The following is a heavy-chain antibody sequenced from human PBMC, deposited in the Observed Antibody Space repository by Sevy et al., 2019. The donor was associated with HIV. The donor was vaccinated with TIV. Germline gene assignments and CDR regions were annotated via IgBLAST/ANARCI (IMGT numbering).Heavy chain of an antibody. V-gene: IGHV3-9*01. J-gene: IGHJ3*02. CDR2: ISSNSGRV. CDR1: RFSFDDYA. D-gene: IGHD6-19*01. Sequence: SLKISCAASRFSFDDYAMHWVRQAPGKGLEWVSGISSNSGRVDYADSVKGRFTISRDNAKQSLYLQMNNLRAEDTALYYCTKDNVISVAAEVGAFDIWGQGTMVTVSS. CDR3: TKDNVISVAAEVGAFDI.